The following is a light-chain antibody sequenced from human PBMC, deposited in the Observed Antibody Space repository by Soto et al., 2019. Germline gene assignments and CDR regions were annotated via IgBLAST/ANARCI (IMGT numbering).Light chain of an antibody. CDR1: QSLSSN. CDR2: NAS. J-gene: IGKJ3*01. CDR3: QQYNYWPPFT. Sequence: EIVMTQSPATLSVSPGDKATLSCRASQSLSSNLAWYQQKPGQAPRLLIYNASTRVTGIPVRFSGSGSGTEFTLTISSLQSEDFAVYYCQQYNYWPPFTFGPGTKVDIK. V-gene: IGKV3-15*01.